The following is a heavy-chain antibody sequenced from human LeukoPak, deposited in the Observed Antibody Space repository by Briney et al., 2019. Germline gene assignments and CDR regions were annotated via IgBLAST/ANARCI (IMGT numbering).Heavy chain of an antibody. CDR2: INDSGSA. CDR3: ARGPPMIVVFPGLYNWFDP. V-gene: IGHV4-34*01. D-gene: IGHD3-22*01. J-gene: IGHJ5*02. CDR1: GGSFSGYY. Sequence: SETLSLTCAVYGGSFSGYYGSWIREPPGKGLEWSGEINDSGSANYNPSLKSRVTISVDTSKTQFSLTLSSVTAADTAVYYCARGPPMIVVFPGLYNWFDPWGHGTLVTVSS.